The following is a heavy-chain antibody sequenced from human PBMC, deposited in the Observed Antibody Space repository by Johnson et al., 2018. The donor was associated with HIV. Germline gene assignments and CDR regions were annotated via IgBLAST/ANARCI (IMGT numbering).Heavy chain of an antibody. D-gene: IGHD6-13*01. CDR2: IRNDGSET. Sequence: VQLVESGGGLVQPGGSLRLSCAASGFDFSSSWMHWVRQAPGKGLVWVSRIRNDGSETAYADSVKGRFFIYSDNSKNTLYLQMNSLRAEDTAVYYCAKGYSSSWYVAFDIWGQGTMVTVSS. CDR1: GFDFSSSW. V-gene: IGHV3-74*02. CDR3: AKGYSSSWYVAFDI. J-gene: IGHJ3*02.